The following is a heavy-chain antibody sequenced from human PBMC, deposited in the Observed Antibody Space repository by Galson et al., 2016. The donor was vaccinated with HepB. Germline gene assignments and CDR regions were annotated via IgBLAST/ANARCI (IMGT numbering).Heavy chain of an antibody. CDR2: INTDHGMP. V-gene: IGHV7-4-1*02. Sequence: SVKVSCKASGYKFTSIAMNWVGQAPGQGLEWMGWINTDHGMPTYAQGFTGWFVFSLDTSVSTSYLQINRLKADDTAVYYCARDQAYYYGMDVWGQGTTVTVS. CDR1: GYKFTSIA. CDR3: ARDQAYYYGMDV. J-gene: IGHJ6*02.